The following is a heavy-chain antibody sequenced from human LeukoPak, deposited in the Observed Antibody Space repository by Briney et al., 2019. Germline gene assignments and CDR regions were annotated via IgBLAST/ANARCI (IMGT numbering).Heavy chain of an antibody. CDR2: ISGSGGST. CDR3: ARDRYGSGSYYNADY. V-gene: IGHV3-23*01. Sequence: GGSLRLSCTASGFTFSSYAMSWVRQVPGKGLEWVSAISGSGGSTYYADSVKGRFTISRDNAKNSLYLQMNSLRAEDTAVYYCARDRYGSGSYYNADYWGQGTLVTVSS. J-gene: IGHJ4*02. CDR1: GFTFSSYA. D-gene: IGHD3-10*01.